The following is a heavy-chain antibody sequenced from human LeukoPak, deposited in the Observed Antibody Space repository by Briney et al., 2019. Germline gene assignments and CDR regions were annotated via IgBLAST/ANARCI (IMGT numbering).Heavy chain of an antibody. CDR1: GFTLSSFA. CDR2: ISSNGEST. V-gene: IGHV3-64D*09. D-gene: IGHD4/OR15-4a*01. Sequence: PGGSLRLSCSASGFTLSSFAMHWVRQAPGKGLDYISSISSNGESTYYADSVKGRFTISRDNSKNTLYLQMSSLRTEDTAVYWCVKSAVNYGANWFDPWGQGTLVTVS. CDR3: VKSAVNYGANWFDP. J-gene: IGHJ5*02.